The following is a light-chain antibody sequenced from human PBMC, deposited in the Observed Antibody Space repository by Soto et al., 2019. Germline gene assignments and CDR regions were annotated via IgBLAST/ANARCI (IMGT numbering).Light chain of an antibody. CDR3: ESWDSDTWV. CDR2: LEGSGSY. CDR1: SGHSNNI. Sequence: QPVLTQSSSASASLGSSVKITCTLSSGHSNNIIAWHQQQPGKAPRYLMNLEGSGSYNKGSGVPDRFSGSSSGADRYLTISNLQFEDEADYYCESWDSDTWVLGGGTQLTVL. J-gene: IGLJ3*02. V-gene: IGLV4-60*02.